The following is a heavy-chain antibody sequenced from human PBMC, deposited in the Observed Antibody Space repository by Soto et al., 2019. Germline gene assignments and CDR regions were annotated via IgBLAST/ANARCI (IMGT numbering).Heavy chain of an antibody. CDR1: GYTFTSYD. CDR3: ARDFYCSGGSCDTGGFDY. J-gene: IGHJ4*02. D-gene: IGHD2-15*01. CDR2: MNPNSGNT. Sequence: GASVKASCKASGYTFTSYDINWVRQATGQGLEWMGWMNPNSGNTGYAQKFQGRVTMTRNTSISTAYMELSSLRSEDTAVYYCARDFYCSGGSCDTGGFDYWGQGTLVTVSS. V-gene: IGHV1-8*01.